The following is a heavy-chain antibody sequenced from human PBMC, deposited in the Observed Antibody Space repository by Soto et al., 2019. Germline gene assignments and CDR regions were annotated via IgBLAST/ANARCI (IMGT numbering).Heavy chain of an antibody. Sequence: QVQLVESGGGVVQPGRSLRLSCAAAGFTFSSYAMHWVRQAPGKGLEWVAVISYDGSNKYYADSVKGRFTISRDNSKNTLYLQMNSLRAEDTAVYYCARGGYSSSSLGDYWGKGTLVTGSS. J-gene: IGHJ4*02. CDR2: ISYDGSNK. CDR1: GFTFSSYA. CDR3: ARGGYSSSSLGDY. V-gene: IGHV3-30-3*01. D-gene: IGHD6-6*01.